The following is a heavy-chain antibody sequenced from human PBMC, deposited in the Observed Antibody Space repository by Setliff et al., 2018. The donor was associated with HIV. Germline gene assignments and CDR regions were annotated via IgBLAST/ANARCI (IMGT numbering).Heavy chain of an antibody. CDR2: ISIGSGGAI. D-gene: IGHD3-3*01. J-gene: IGHJ6*02. CDR1: GFTFRIYK. V-gene: IGHV3-48*03. Sequence: GGSLRLSCAASGFTFRIYKFNWVRQAPGRGLEWVSSISIGSGGAIDYADSVQGRFTISRDNSKNSLYLQMNSLRVEDTAVYYCARDYLYYNLYNGSPVYGMDVWGQGTTVTVSS. CDR3: ARDYLYYNLYNGSPVYGMDV.